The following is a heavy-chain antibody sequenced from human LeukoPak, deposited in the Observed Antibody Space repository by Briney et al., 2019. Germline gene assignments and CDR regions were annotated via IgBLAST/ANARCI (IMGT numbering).Heavy chain of an antibody. V-gene: IGHV4-39*07. D-gene: IGHD4-11*01. Sequence: NTSETLSLTCTVSGVSISSSNSYWGWIRQPPGKGLEWIGSIYYSGSTYYNPSLKSRVTISVDTSKNQFSLKLSSVTAADTAVYYCARVTGNYRSGYMDVWGKGTTVTVSS. CDR2: IYYSGST. J-gene: IGHJ6*03. CDR1: GVSISSSNSY. CDR3: ARVTGNYRSGYMDV.